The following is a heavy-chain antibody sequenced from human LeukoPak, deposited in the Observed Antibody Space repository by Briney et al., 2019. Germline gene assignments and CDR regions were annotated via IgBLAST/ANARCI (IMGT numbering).Heavy chain of an antibody. Sequence: SVKVSCKASGGTFSSYAISWVRQAPGQGLEWMGRIIPILGIANYAQKFQGRVTITADKSTSTAYMELSSLRSEDTAVYYCARDSSVVVTARYNWFDPWGQGTLVTVSS. CDR2: IIPILGIA. V-gene: IGHV1-69*04. CDR1: GGTFSSYA. J-gene: IGHJ5*02. D-gene: IGHD2-21*02. CDR3: ARDSSVVVTARYNWFDP.